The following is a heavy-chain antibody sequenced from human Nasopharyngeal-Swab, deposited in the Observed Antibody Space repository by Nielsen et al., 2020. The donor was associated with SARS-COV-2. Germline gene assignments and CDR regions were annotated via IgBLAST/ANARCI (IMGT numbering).Heavy chain of an antibody. CDR2: ISGSGGST. J-gene: IGHJ6*03. D-gene: IGHD6-19*01. CDR1: GFPFSSYA. CDR3: ARDSSPDYYYYYMDV. Sequence: GESLNLSCPASGFPFSSYAMSWVRQPPGKGLEWVSAISGSGGSTYYADSVKGRFTISRDNSKNTLYLQMNSLRAEDTAVYYCARDSSPDYYYYYMDVWGKGTTVTVSS. V-gene: IGHV3-23*01.